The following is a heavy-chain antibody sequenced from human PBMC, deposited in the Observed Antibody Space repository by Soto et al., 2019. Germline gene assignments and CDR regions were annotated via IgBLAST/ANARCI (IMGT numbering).Heavy chain of an antibody. CDR3: ANGQYYYDSSGYDY. J-gene: IGHJ4*02. V-gene: IGHV3-30*18. Sequence: RGALLVSCAASGFTFSSYGMRWVRQAPGKGLEWVAVISYDGSNKYYADSVKGRFTISRDNSKNTLYLQMNSLRAEDTAVYYCANGQYYYDSSGYDYWGQGTLVTVSS. D-gene: IGHD3-22*01. CDR2: ISYDGSNK. CDR1: GFTFSSYG.